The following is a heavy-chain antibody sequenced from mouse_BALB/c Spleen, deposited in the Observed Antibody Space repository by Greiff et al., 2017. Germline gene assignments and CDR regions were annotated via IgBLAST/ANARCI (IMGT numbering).Heavy chain of an antibody. D-gene: IGHD1-1*01. CDR2: ISYSGST. J-gene: IGHJ3*01. Sequence: EVKLQESGPGLVKPSQSLSLTCTVTGYSITSDYAWNWIRQFPGNKLEWMGYISYSGSTSYNPSLKSRISITRDTSKNQFFLQLNSVTTEDTATYYCARGAVGFAYWGQGTLVTVSA. CDR1: GYSITSDYA. V-gene: IGHV3-2*02. CDR3: ARGAVGFAY.